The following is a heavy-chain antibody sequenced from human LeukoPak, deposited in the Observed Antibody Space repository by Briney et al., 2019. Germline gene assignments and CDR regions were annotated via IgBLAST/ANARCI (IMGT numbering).Heavy chain of an antibody. CDR1: GYTFTGYY. V-gene: IGHV1-2*04. Sequence: GASVKVSCKASGYTFTGYYMHWVRQAPGQGLEWMGWINPNSGGTNYAQKFQGWVTMTRDTSISTAYMELSRLRSEDTAVYYCARVEGSYYYYYGMDVWGQGTTVTVSS. CDR3: ARVEGSYYYYYGMDV. J-gene: IGHJ6*02. CDR2: INPNSGGT.